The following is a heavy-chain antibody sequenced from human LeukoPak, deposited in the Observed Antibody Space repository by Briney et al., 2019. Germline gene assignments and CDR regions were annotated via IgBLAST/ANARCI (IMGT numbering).Heavy chain of an antibody. J-gene: IGHJ5*02. V-gene: IGHV1-8*01. CDR3: ARARSRRNWFDP. CDR1: GYTFTSYD. Sequence: ASVKASCKASGYTFTSYDINWVRQATGQGLEWMGWMNPNSGNTGYAQKFQGRVTMTRNTSISTAYMELSSLRSEDTAVYYCARARSRRNWFDPWGQGTLVTVSS. D-gene: IGHD3-10*01. CDR2: MNPNSGNT.